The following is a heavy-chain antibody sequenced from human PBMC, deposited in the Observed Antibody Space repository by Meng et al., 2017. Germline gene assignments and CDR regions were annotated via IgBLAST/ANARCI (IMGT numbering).Heavy chain of an antibody. V-gene: IGHV3-15*01. J-gene: IGHJ4*02. CDR1: GFTFSNAW. CDR2: IKSKTDGGTT. CDR3: TTGLVGYVNY. D-gene: IGHD5-12*01. Sequence: GESLKISCAASGFTFSNAWMSWVRQAPGKGLEWVGRIKSKTDGGTTDYAAPVKGRSTISRDDSKNTLYLQMNSLKTEDTAVYYCTTGLVGYVNYWGQGTLVTVSS.